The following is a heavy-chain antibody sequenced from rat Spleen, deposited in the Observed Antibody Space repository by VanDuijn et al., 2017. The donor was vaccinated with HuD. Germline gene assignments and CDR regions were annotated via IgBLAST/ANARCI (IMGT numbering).Heavy chain of an antibody. D-gene: IGHD1-12*02. V-gene: IGHV2-1*01. Sequence: QVQLKESGPGLVQPSQTLSLTCTVSGFSLTSNSVSWVRQPPGKGLEWMGAIWSGGTPYYNSPLKSRLSVTRDTSKSQVFLEMNSLQTGDTALYFCTSFYYYDGSYYYPFPYWGQGTLVTVSS. J-gene: IGHJ3*01. CDR2: IWSGGTP. CDR3: TSFYYYDGSYYYPFPY. CDR1: GFSLTSNS.